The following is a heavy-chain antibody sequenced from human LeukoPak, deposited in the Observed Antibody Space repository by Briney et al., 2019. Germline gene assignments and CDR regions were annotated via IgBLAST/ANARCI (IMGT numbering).Heavy chain of an antibody. CDR1: GDSVSSTSAA. CDR3: ARVELEQQLANGLWDYYYYGMDV. Sequence: PSQTLSLTCAISGDSVSSTSAAWNWIRQSPSGGLEWLGRTYYRFKWYNDYAVSVKSRITINPDTSKNQFSLQLNSVTPEDTAVYYCARVELEQQLANGLWDYYYYGMDVWGQGTTVTVSS. CDR2: TYYRFKWYN. J-gene: IGHJ6*02. D-gene: IGHD6-13*01. V-gene: IGHV6-1*01.